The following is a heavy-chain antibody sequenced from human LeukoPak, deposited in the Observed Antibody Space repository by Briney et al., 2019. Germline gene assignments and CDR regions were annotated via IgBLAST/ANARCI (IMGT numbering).Heavy chain of an antibody. Sequence: GGSLRLSCAASGFTFSSYSMNWVRQAPGKGLEWVSSISSSSSYIYYADSVKGRFTISRDNAKNSLYLQMNSLRAEDTAVYYCARTTPGYYDFWSGYPSLDYWGQGTLVTVSS. CDR3: ARTTPGYYDFWSGYPSLDY. V-gene: IGHV3-21*01. CDR1: GFTFSSYS. CDR2: ISSSSSYI. D-gene: IGHD3-3*01. J-gene: IGHJ4*02.